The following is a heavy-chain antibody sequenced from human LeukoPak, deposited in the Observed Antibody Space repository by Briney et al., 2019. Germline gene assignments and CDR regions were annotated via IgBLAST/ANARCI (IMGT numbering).Heavy chain of an antibody. CDR3: ARVGVVVAATFFDY. J-gene: IGHJ4*02. CDR2: IKQDGSEK. Sequence: PGGSLRLSCAASGFTFSSYWMSWVRQAPGKGLEWVANIKQDGSEKYYVDSVKGRFTISRDNAKNSLYLQMNSLRAEDTAVYYCARVGVVVAATFFDYWGQGTLVTVSS. D-gene: IGHD2-15*01. V-gene: IGHV3-7*01. CDR1: GFTFSSYW.